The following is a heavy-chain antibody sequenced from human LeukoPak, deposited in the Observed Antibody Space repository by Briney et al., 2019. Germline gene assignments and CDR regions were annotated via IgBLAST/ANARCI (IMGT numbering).Heavy chain of an antibody. Sequence: GGSLRLSCVVSGFTFSSYSMTWVRQAPGKGLEWVSYISGSSNTIYYADSVKGRFTVSRDNAKNSLYLQMNGLRAEDTAVYYCARDDWGDYYGMDVWGQGTTVTVSS. CDR2: ISGSSNTI. D-gene: IGHD7-27*01. J-gene: IGHJ6*02. V-gene: IGHV3-48*01. CDR3: ARDDWGDYYGMDV. CDR1: GFTFSSYS.